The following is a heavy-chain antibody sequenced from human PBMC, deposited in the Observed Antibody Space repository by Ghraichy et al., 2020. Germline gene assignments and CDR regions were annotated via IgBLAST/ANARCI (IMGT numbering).Heavy chain of an antibody. V-gene: IGHV4-31*03. Sequence: SETLSLTCTVSGGSISSGGYYWSWIRQHPGKGLEWIGYIYYSGSTYYNPSLKSRVTISVDTSKNQFSLKLSSVTAADTAVYYCVRARVGYCSSTSCYYYYYYMGVWGKGTTVTFSS. J-gene: IGHJ6*03. CDR1: GGSISSGGYY. CDR3: VRARVGYCSSTSCYYYYYYMGV. D-gene: IGHD2-2*01. CDR2: IYYSGST.